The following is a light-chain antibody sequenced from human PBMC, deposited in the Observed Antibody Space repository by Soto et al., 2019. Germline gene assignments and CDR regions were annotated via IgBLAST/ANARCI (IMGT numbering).Light chain of an antibody. V-gene: IGKV3-15*01. CDR1: QSVYSS. CDR2: GAS. CDR3: QQYNNWPPWT. Sequence: ETVMTQSPATLSVSPGERATLSCRASQSVYSSLAWYQQKPGQAPRLLIYGASTRATNIPARFSGSGSGTEFTLTISRLQSEDFAVYYCQQYNNWPPWTLGQGTKVDI. J-gene: IGKJ1*01.